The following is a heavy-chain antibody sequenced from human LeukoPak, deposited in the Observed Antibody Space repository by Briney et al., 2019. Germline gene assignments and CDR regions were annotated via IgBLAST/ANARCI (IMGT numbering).Heavy chain of an antibody. CDR1: GGSFSGHY. CDR2: INHSGST. V-gene: IGHV4-34*01. CDR3: ARGLRSTTYYYGSGSYSGYGMDV. Sequence: SETLSLTCAVYGGSFSGHYWSWIRQPPGKGLEWIGEINHSGSTNYNPSLKSRVTISVDTSKNQFSLKLSSVTAADTAVYYCARGLRSTTYYYGSGSYSGYGMDVWGKGTTVTVSS. J-gene: IGHJ6*04. D-gene: IGHD3-10*01.